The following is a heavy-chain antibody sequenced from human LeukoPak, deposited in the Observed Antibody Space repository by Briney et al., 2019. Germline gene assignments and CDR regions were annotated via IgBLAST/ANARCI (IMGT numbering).Heavy chain of an antibody. CDR1: GGSISSGDNY. Sequence: SETLSLTCTVSGGSISSGDNYWGWIRQPPGKGLEWIGYIYYSGSTYYNPSLKSRVIISVNASKNQFSLKLSSVIAADTAVYYCARYYSGPGLPGNAFDVWGQGTMVTVSS. D-gene: IGHD5-12*01. J-gene: IGHJ3*01. CDR2: IYYSGST. V-gene: IGHV4-30-4*01. CDR3: ARYYSGPGLPGNAFDV.